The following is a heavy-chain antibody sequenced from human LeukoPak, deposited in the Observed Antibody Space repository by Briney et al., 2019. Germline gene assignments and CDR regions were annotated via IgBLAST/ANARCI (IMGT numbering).Heavy chain of an antibody. Sequence: QSGGSLRLSCAASGFTFSSYAMHWVRQAPGKGLEWVAVISYDGSNKYYADSVKGRFTISRDNSKNTLYLQMNSLRAEDTALYYCAKMIRDYGSGSYNPDYWGQGTLVTVSS. CDR1: GFTFSSYA. D-gene: IGHD3-10*01. V-gene: IGHV3-30*04. CDR3: AKMIRDYGSGSYNPDY. CDR2: ISYDGSNK. J-gene: IGHJ4*02.